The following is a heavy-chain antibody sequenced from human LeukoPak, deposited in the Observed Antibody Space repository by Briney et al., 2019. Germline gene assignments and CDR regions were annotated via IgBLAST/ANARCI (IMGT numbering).Heavy chain of an antibody. CDR2: INPNSGGT. CDR1: GYTFTGYY. J-gene: IGHJ4*02. V-gene: IGHV1-2*02. D-gene: IGHD5-12*01. Sequence: ASVKVSCKASGYTFTGYYMHWVRQAPGQGLEWMGWINPNSGGTNYAQKFQGRVTMTRDTSISTAYMELSRLRSDDTAVYYCARDPSGYDFFDYWGQGTLVTVSS. CDR3: ARDPSGYDFFDY.